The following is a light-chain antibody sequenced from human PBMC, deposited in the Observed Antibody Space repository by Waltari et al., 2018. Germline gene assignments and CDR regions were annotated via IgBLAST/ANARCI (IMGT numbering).Light chain of an antibody. CDR2: AAS. J-gene: IGKJ1*01. Sequence: DFQMTQSPSSLSASVGARVTITCRASQYISTYLNWYQQRPGKAPNLLIYAASTLRSGVPSRFSGSGSGTDFTLTISSLQPEDFATYCCQQSYNTPRTFGQGTKV. CDR1: QYISTY. CDR3: QQSYNTPRT. V-gene: IGKV1-39*01.